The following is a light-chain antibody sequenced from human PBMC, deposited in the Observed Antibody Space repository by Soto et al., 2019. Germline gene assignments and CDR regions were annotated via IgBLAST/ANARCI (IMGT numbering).Light chain of an antibody. CDR1: QNINRY. J-gene: IGKJ1*01. Sequence: DIQLTQSPCSLSASVGDRVTITCRASQNINRYLNWYQQRPGKAPKLLIYSASSLQSGVPSRFSGSGSGTDFPLTINGQQPEDFATYFCQQSYTPPWTFGQGTKVEIK. V-gene: IGKV1-39*01. CDR2: SAS. CDR3: QQSYTPPWT.